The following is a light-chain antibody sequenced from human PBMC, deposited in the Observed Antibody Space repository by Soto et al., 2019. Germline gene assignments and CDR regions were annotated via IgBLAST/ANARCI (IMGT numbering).Light chain of an antibody. Sequence: QSALTQPASVSGSPGQSITIPCTGTSSDVGGYNYVSWYQQHPGKAPKLIIYEVTNRPSGVSNRFSGSKSDNTASLTISGLQAEDEADYYCISYASVSYTSIYVFGSGTKVTVL. CDR2: EVT. J-gene: IGLJ1*01. V-gene: IGLV2-14*01. CDR3: ISYASVSYTSIYV. CDR1: SSDVGGYNY.